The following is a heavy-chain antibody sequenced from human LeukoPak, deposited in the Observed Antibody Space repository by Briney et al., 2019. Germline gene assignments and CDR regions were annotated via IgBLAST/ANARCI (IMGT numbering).Heavy chain of an antibody. CDR1: GFTFSSYA. D-gene: IGHD4-17*01. CDR3: AKGTVTRAYYYFYMDV. Sequence: PGGSLRLSCAASGFTFSSYAMSWVRQAPGKGLEWVSAISGSGGSTYYADSVKGRFTISRDNSKNTLSVQMNSLRVDDTAIYYCAKGTVTRAYYYFYMDVWGKGTTVTIS. V-gene: IGHV3-23*01. J-gene: IGHJ6*03. CDR2: ISGSGGST.